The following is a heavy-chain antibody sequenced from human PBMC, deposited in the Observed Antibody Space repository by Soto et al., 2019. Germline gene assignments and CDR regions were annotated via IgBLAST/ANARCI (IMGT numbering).Heavy chain of an antibody. CDR3: ARAPYYYYYGMDV. CDR2: ISSSGSTI. CDR1: GFTFSYYY. J-gene: IGHJ6*02. V-gene: IGHV3-11*01. Sequence: GGSLRLSCAASGFTFSYYYMSWIRQSPGKGLEWVSYISSSGSTIYYADSVKGRFTISRDNAKNSLYLQMNSLRAEDTAVYYCARAPYYYYYGMDVWGQGTTVTVSS.